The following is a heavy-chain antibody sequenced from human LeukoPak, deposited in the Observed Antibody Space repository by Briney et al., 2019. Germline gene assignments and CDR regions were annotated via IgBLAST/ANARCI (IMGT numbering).Heavy chain of an antibody. V-gene: IGHV4-59*01. CDR1: GGSISSYY. Sequence: SETLSLTRTVSGGSISSYYWSWIRQPPGKGLEWIGNIYYSGSTNYNPSLKSRVTISVDTSKNQFSLKLSSVTAADTAVYYCARHHSSGCYEGGGYFQHWGQGTLVTVSS. CDR2: IYYSGST. J-gene: IGHJ1*01. CDR3: ARHHSSGCYEGGGYFQH. D-gene: IGHD6-19*01.